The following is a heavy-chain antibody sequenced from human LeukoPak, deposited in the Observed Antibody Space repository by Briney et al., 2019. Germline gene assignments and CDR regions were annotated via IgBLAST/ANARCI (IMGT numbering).Heavy chain of an antibody. CDR3: ARWGPYDSSGYYLDY. CDR2: IWYDGSNK. D-gene: IGHD3-22*01. CDR1: GFTFSSYG. J-gene: IGHJ4*02. Sequence: GGSLRLPCAASGFTFSSYGMHWVRQAPGKGLEWVAVIWYDGSNKYYADSVKGRFTISRDNSKNTLYLQMNSLRAEDTAVYYCARWGPYDSSGYYLDYWGQGTLVTVSS. V-gene: IGHV3-33*01.